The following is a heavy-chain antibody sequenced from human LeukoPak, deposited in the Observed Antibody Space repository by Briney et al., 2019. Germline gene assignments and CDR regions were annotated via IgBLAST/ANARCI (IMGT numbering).Heavy chain of an antibody. CDR3: ARGHVDTAMVSGFDP. V-gene: IGHV1-24*01. CDR1: GYTLTELS. CDR2: FDPEDGET. Sequence: ASVKVSCKVSGYTLTELSMHWVRQAPGKGLEWMGGFDPEDGETIYAQKFQGRVTITADESTSTAYMELSSLRSEDTAVYYCARGHVDTAMVSGFDPWGQGTLVTVSS. D-gene: IGHD5-18*01. J-gene: IGHJ5*02.